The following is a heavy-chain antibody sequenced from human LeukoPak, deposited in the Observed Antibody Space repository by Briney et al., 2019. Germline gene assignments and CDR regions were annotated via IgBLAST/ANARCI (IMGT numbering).Heavy chain of an antibody. Sequence: GGSLRLSCAASGFTFSSYGMHWVRQAPGKGLEWVAVIWYDGSNKYYADSVKGRFTISRDNSKNTLYLQMNSLRAEDTAVYYCARDGEGASSGYLDYWGQGTLVTVSS. J-gene: IGHJ4*02. CDR2: IWYDGSNK. D-gene: IGHD3-22*01. CDR1: GFTFSSYG. CDR3: ARDGEGASSGYLDY. V-gene: IGHV3-33*01.